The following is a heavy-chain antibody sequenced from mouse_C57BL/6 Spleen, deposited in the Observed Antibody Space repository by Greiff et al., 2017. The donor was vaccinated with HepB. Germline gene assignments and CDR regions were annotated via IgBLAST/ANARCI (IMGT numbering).Heavy chain of an antibody. CDR1: GYAFSSYW. CDR3: ARAPLYYGNYFFDY. J-gene: IGHJ2*01. D-gene: IGHD2-1*01. V-gene: IGHV1-80*01. Sequence: QVQLQQSGAELVKPGASVKISCKASGYAFSSYWMNWVKQRPGKGLEWIGQIYPGDGDTNYNGKFKGKATLTADKSSSTAYMQLSSLTSEDSAVYYCARAPLYYGNYFFDYWGQGTTLTVSS. CDR2: IYPGDGDT.